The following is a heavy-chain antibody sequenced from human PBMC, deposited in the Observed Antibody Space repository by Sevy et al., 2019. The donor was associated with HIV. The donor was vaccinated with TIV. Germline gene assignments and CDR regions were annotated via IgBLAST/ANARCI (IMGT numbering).Heavy chain of an antibody. D-gene: IGHD6-19*01. V-gene: IGHV3-33*01. CDR3: SRQYSSGWYFDY. Sequence: GGSLRLSCAASGFTFSSYGMHWVRQAPGKGLEWVSVIWYDGSNKYYADSVKGRFTISRDNSKNTLYLQMNSLRAEDTVGYYFSRQYSSGWYFDYWGQGTLVTVSS. CDR1: GFTFSSYG. J-gene: IGHJ4*02. CDR2: IWYDGSNK.